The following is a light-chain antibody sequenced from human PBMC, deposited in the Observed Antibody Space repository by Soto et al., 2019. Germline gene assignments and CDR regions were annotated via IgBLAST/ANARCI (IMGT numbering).Light chain of an antibody. CDR1: QSVSSW. CDR3: HQYKTYWT. CDR2: KAS. J-gene: IGKJ1*01. Sequence: DIQMTQSPSTLSASVGDRVTITCRASQSVSSWLAWYQQKPGKAPKLLIYKASSLHSGVPSRFSGSGSGTEFTLTISSLQPDDFATYYCHQYKTYWTLGQGTKADIK. V-gene: IGKV1-5*03.